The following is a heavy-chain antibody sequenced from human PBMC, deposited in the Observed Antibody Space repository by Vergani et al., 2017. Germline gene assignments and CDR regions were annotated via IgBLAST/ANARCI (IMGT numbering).Heavy chain of an antibody. Sequence: QVQLQQWGAGLLKPSETLSLTCAVYGGSFSGYYWSWIRQPPGKGLEWIGEINHSGSTNYKPSLKSRVTISVYTSKNQFSLKLSSVTAADTAVYYCARGAIYSYGRYVIDYWGQGTLVTVSS. J-gene: IGHJ4*02. CDR3: ARGAIYSYGRYVIDY. CDR1: GGSFSGYY. V-gene: IGHV4-34*01. D-gene: IGHD5-18*01. CDR2: INHSGST.